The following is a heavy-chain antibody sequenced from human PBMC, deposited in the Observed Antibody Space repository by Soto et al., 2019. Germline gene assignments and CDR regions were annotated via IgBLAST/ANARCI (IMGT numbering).Heavy chain of an antibody. D-gene: IGHD3-10*01. CDR3: ARDLDGSGSYFTDY. Sequence: ASVKVSCKASGYSFTSTGISWVRQAPGQGPEWMGWTSTFNGEAKYAQKLQGRVTMTTDTSTTTAYMELRSLTSDDTAVYYCARDLDGSGSYFTDYWGQGTLVTVSS. J-gene: IGHJ4*02. CDR2: TSTFNGEA. V-gene: IGHV1-18*01. CDR1: GYSFTSTG.